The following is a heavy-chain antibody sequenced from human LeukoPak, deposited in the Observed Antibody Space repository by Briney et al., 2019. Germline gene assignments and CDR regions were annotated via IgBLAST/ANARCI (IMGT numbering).Heavy chain of an antibody. D-gene: IGHD1-1*01. CDR2: ISHSSGTM. CDR1: GFSFSDRY. CDR3: AKTTGTKGGYYYYYMDV. J-gene: IGHJ6*03. Sequence: AGQSLRLSCTAAGFSFSDRYMTWIRQAPGKGLEWIAYISHSSGTMHYADSVKGRFTISRDNARNPLYLQMNSLRAEDTAVYYCAKTTGTKGGYYYYYMDVWGKGTTVTVSS. V-gene: IGHV3-11*01.